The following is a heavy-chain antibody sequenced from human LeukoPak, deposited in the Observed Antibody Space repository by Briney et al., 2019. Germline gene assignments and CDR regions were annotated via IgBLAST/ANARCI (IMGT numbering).Heavy chain of an antibody. J-gene: IGHJ4*02. CDR1: GGTFSSYA. CDR2: IIPIFGTA. D-gene: IGHD2-15*01. V-gene: IGHV1-69*13. Sequence: ASVKVSCKASGGTFSSYAISWVRQAPGQGLEWMGGIIPIFGTANYAQKFQGRVTITADESTSTAYMELSSLRSEDTAVYYCATHSLGYCSGGSCSGDYWGQGTLVTVSS. CDR3: ATHSLGYCSGGSCSGDY.